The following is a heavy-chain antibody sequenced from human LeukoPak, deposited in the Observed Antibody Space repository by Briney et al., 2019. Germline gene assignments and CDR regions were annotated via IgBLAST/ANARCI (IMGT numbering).Heavy chain of an antibody. V-gene: IGHV1-18*04. J-gene: IGHJ4*02. D-gene: IGHD5-18*01. Sequence: ASVKVSCKASGYTFTSYYMHWVRQAPGQGLEWMGWVSAYNGNTNYAQKLQGRVTMTTDTSTSTAYMELRSLRSDDTAVYYCARERDLHVDTALVYFDYWGQGTLVTVSS. CDR1: GYTFTSYY. CDR3: ARERDLHVDTALVYFDY. CDR2: VSAYNGNT.